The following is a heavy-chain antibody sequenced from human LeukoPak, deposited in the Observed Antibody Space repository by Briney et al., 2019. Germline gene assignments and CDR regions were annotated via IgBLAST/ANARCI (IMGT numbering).Heavy chain of an antibody. V-gene: IGHV1-18*01. Sequence: GASVKVSCKASGYTFTSYGISWVRQAPGQGLEWMGWISAYNGNTNYAQKLQGRVTMTTDTSTSTAYMELSSLRSEDTAVYYCARRRYNVVVPAAMKDYYYGMDVWGQGTTVTVSS. CDR2: ISAYNGNT. J-gene: IGHJ6*02. D-gene: IGHD2-2*01. CDR1: GYTFTSYG. CDR3: ARRRYNVVVPAAMKDYYYGMDV.